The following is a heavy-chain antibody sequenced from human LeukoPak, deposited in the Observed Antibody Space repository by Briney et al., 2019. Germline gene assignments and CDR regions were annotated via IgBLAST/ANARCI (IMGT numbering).Heavy chain of an antibody. Sequence: GESLRLSCAASGFTFSTYAISWVRQAPGKGLEWVSAIRSSGDRSYYADSVKGRFTISRDNSKDTLYLQMNSLRAEDTAVYFCAREQSGSGGWYTVDYWGQGTLVTVSS. J-gene: IGHJ4*02. CDR3: AREQSGSGGWYTVDY. CDR1: GFTFSTYA. CDR2: IRSSGDRS. D-gene: IGHD6-19*01. V-gene: IGHV3-23*01.